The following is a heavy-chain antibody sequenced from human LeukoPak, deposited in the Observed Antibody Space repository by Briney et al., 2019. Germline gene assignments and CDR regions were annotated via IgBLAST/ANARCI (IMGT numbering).Heavy chain of an antibody. CDR3: ARARYCSGGSCLPFYYGMDV. Sequence: GESLKISCKGSGYSFTSYWIGWVRQMPGKGLEWMGIIYPGDSDTRYSPSFQGQVTISADKSISTAYLQWSSLKASDTAMYYCARARYCSGGSCLPFYYGMDVWGQGTTVTVSS. V-gene: IGHV5-51*01. CDR2: IYPGDSDT. J-gene: IGHJ6*02. D-gene: IGHD2-15*01. CDR1: GYSFTSYW.